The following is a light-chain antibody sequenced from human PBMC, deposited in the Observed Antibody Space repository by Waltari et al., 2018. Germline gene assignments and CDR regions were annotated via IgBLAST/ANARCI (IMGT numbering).Light chain of an antibody. CDR3: AAWDDSLSGYVV. V-gene: IGLV1-44*01. CDR2: SNL. CDR1: RSNTGSNT. Sequence: QSVLTQPPPPSGTHGQTVTISCSGGRSNTGSNTVNWYQHLPGSAPKLLIFSNLQRPSGVPDRFSGSKSGTSASLAISGLQSEDEGDYYCAAWDDSLSGYVVFGGGTKLTVL. J-gene: IGLJ2*01.